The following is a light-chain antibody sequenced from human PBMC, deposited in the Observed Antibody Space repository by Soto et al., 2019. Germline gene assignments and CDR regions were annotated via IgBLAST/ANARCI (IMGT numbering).Light chain of an antibody. J-gene: IGLJ1*01. CDR2: SLS. Sequence: QSVLTQPPSASGTPAQRVAFSCSGSTSNNGANTVNWYQQLPGAAPKLLIYSLSQPPSGGPDRFSGSKSGTSASLAISGLQSDDEADYYCAAWDDSLNGYVFGTGTKVTVL. CDR1: TSNNGANT. V-gene: IGLV1-44*01. CDR3: AAWDDSLNGYV.